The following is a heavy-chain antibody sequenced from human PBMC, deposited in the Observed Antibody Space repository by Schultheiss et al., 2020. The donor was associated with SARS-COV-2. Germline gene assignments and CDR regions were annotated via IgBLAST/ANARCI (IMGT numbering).Heavy chain of an antibody. CDR2: ITPDGSGT. V-gene: IGHV3-74*01. J-gene: IGHJ6*03. D-gene: IGHD3-10*01. CDR1: GFTFSTYW. CDR3: AKALGYYGSGSYPYYYYMDV. Sequence: GESLKISCGGSGFTFSTYWMHWVRLSPGKGLVWVSRITPDGSGTTYADSVRGRFTISRDNAQNTVYLQMNSLRAEDTAVYYCAKALGYYGSGSYPYYYYMDVWGKGTTVTVSS.